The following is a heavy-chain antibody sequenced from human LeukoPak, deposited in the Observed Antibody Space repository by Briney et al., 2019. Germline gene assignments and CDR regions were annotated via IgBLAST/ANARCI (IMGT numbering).Heavy chain of an antibody. J-gene: IGHJ4*02. D-gene: IGHD6-19*01. Sequence: GGSLRLSCAASGFTFSSSWMGWARRAPGKGLEWVANIKEDGSWKHYAVSVQGRFTISRDNAKNSLYLQMNSLRAEDTAVYYCARDRGWYHADSWGQGTLVTVSS. CDR3: ARDRGWYHADS. CDR1: GFTFSSSW. V-gene: IGHV3-7*01. CDR2: IKEDGSWK.